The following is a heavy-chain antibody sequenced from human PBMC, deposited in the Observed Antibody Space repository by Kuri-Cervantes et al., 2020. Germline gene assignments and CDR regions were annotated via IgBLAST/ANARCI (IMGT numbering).Heavy chain of an antibody. CDR2: ISGSGGST. Sequence: GESLKISCAASGFTFSSYAMSWVRQAPGKGLEWVSAISGSGGSTYYADSVKGRFTISRDNSKNTLYLQMNSLGAEDTAVYYCAKDQSVVVTNEYFQHWGQGTLVTVSS. CDR1: GFTFSSYA. CDR3: AKDQSVVVTNEYFQH. D-gene: IGHD2-21*02. V-gene: IGHV3-23*01. J-gene: IGHJ1*01.